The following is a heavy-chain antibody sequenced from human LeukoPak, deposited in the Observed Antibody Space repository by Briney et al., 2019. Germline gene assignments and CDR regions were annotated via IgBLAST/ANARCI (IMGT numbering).Heavy chain of an antibody. Sequence: SETLSLTCTVSGGSISSRSYYWGWIRQSPGMGLEWIGTIYSTGSTYYNPSLKSRVTISVDTSKNRFSLKLNSVTATDTAVYYCARPRDRGQIGGAFDIWGQGTMVTVSS. V-gene: IGHV4-39*01. CDR3: ARPRDRGQIGGAFDI. CDR1: GGSISSRSYY. J-gene: IGHJ3*02. D-gene: IGHD5-24*01. CDR2: IYSTGST.